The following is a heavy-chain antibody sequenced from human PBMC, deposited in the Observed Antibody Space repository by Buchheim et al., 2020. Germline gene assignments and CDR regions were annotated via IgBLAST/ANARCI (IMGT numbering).Heavy chain of an antibody. D-gene: IGHD6-13*01. J-gene: IGHJ6*02. CDR3: ARAPTPYSSSWYDYYYGMDV. Sequence: EVELVESGGGLVQPGGSLRLSCAVSGFSFSTYSMDWVRQAPGKGLEWLAYISDTSSTIYYGDSVKGRFTVSRENAKNALYLQMNSLRVEDTAVYYCARAPTPYSSSWYDYYYGMDVWGQGTT. CDR2: ISDTSSTI. CDR1: GFSFSTYS. V-gene: IGHV3-48*04.